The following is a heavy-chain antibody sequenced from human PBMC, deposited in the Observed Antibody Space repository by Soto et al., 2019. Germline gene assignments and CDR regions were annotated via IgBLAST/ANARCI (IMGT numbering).Heavy chain of an antibody. Sequence: SAKVSCTASGGTFSSYGIICARQDTEQGLEWMGGSIPIFGTANYAQKFQGRVTITADKSTSTAYMELNSLRAEDTAVYYCAKIMSSCYDYWGQGTLVTVSA. V-gene: IGHV1-69*06. D-gene: IGHD2-15*01. CDR2: SIPIFGTA. CDR3: AKIMSSCYDY. CDR1: GGTFSSYG. J-gene: IGHJ4*02.